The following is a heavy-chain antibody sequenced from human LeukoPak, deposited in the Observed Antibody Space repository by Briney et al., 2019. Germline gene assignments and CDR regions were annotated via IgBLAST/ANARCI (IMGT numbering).Heavy chain of an antibody. CDR1: GASISSYY. J-gene: IGHJ4*02. CDR3: AVGYNYGYLDY. Sequence: SETLSLTCTVSGASISSYYWSWIRQPPGKGLEWIGYIYYSGSTKYNPSLKSRVTISLDTSKNQFSLKLSSVTAVETAVYYCAVGYNYGYLDYWGKGTLVTVSS. CDR2: IYYSGST. D-gene: IGHD5-18*01. V-gene: IGHV4-59*01.